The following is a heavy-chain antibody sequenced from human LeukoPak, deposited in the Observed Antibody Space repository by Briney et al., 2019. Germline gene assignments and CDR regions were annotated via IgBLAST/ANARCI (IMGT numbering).Heavy chain of an antibody. CDR1: ECTFTSYD. J-gene: IGHJ4*02. CDR2: MNPNSGNT. CDR3: ARGRHPGPTWISEY. V-gene: IGHV1-8*01. Sequence: ASVKVSCKAFECTFTSYDINWVRQATGQGLEWMGWMNPNSGNTGYAQKFQGRVTMTRNTSISTAYMELSSLTSEDTAVYYCARGRHPGPTWISEYWGQGTLVTVSS. D-gene: IGHD5-12*01.